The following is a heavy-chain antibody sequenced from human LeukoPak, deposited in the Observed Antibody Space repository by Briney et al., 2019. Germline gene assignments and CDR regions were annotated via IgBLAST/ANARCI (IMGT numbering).Heavy chain of an antibody. CDR2: IKQDGSAE. V-gene: IGHV3-7*01. CDR1: GGSISSYY. Sequence: ETLSLTCTVSGGSISSYYWSWIRQPPGKGLEWVANIKQDGSAENYVASVKGRFTVSRDNAKNSLYLQMNSLTVEDTAVYYCASEGELGYGYFYWGQGTLVTVPS. CDR3: ASEGELGYGYFY. D-gene: IGHD5-18*01. J-gene: IGHJ4*02.